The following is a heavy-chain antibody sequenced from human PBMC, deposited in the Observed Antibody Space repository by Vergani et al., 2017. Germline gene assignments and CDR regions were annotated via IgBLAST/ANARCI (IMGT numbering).Heavy chain of an antibody. CDR3: ARVRAATYYYYYYYMDV. CDR2: IYYSGST. V-gene: IGHV4-30-4*07. CDR1: GGSISSGGYS. D-gene: IGHD2-15*01. Sequence: QVQLQESGSGLVKPSQTLSLTCAVSGGSISSGGYSWSWIRQPPGKGLEWIGYIYYSGSTNYNPSLKSRVTISVDTSKNQFSLKLSSVTAADTAVYYCARVRAATYYYYYYYMDVWGKGTTVTVSS. J-gene: IGHJ6*03.